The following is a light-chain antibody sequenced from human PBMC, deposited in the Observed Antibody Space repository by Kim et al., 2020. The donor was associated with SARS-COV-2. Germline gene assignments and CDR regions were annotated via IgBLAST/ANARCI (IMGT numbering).Light chain of an antibody. J-gene: IGKJ4*01. CDR1: QSLLHNNGKTY. Sequence: DVVMTQTPLSLSVTPGQPASISCKSSQSLLHNNGKTYLYWCRQKPGQPLQLLIYEVSHRFTGVPDRFSGSGSGTDFTLKISRVEAEDVGVYYCMQSIQLPPLTFGGGTKVDIK. V-gene: IGKV2D-29*01. CDR3: MQSIQLPPLT. CDR2: EVS.